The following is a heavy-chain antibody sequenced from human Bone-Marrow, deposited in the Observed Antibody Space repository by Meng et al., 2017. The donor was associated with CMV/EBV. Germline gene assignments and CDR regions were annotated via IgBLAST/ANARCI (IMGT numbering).Heavy chain of an antibody. Sequence: ASVKVSCKASGYTFTSYGISWVRQAPGQGLEWVGWISAFNGNTNYAQKFQGRVTMTTDTSTSTAYMELRSLRSDDTAVYYCARGGWEGYGGNPFGYWDEGTLVTFSS. D-gene: IGHD4-23*01. J-gene: IGHJ4*02. V-gene: IGHV1-18*01. CDR1: GYTFTSYG. CDR2: ISAFNGNT. CDR3: ARGGWEGYGGNPFGY.